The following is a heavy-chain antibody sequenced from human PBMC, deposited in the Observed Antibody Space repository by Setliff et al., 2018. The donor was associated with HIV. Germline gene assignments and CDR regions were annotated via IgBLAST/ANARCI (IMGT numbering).Heavy chain of an antibody. Sequence: ASVKVSCKASNCTFVDDGITWVRQAPGQGLEWMGWIGAYNGDTKYAQKFQDRVTMTIDTSASTAYMELRSLTSDDTAMYYCSRDRSATWTPTTYWGQGTLVTVSS. V-gene: IGHV1-18*01. CDR3: SRDRSATWTPTTY. CDR1: NCTFVDDG. J-gene: IGHJ4*02. D-gene: IGHD6-25*01. CDR2: IGAYNGDT.